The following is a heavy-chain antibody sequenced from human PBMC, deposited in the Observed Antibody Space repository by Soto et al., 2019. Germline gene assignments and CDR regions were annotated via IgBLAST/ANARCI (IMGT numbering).Heavy chain of an antibody. J-gene: IGHJ3*02. CDR1: GGTFSSYT. CDR3: ARVKYCSSTSCYEYDAFDI. Sequence: SVKVSCKASGGTFSSYTISWVRQAPGQGLEWMGRIIPILGIANYAQKFQGRVTITADKSTSTAYMELSSLRSEDTAVYYCARVKYCSSTSCYEYDAFDIWGQGTMVTVSS. D-gene: IGHD2-2*01. CDR2: IIPILGIA. V-gene: IGHV1-69*02.